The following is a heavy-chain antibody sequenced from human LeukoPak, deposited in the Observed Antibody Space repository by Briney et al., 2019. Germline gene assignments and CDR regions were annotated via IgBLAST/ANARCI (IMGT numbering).Heavy chain of an antibody. D-gene: IGHD2-15*01. Sequence: GGSLRLSCAASGFTFSSYGMHWARQAPGKGLEWVAVISYDGSNKYYADSVKGRFTISRDNSKNTLYLQMNSLRAEDTAVYYCAKLAQVVAATTDFDYWGQGTLVTVSS. CDR1: GFTFSSYG. J-gene: IGHJ4*02. CDR2: ISYDGSNK. V-gene: IGHV3-30*18. CDR3: AKLAQVVAATTDFDY.